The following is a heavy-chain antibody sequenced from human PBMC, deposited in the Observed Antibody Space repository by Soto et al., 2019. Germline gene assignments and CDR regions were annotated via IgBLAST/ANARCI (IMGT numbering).Heavy chain of an antibody. V-gene: IGHV5-51*01. CDR1: GYSFTLYW. D-gene: IGHD5-18*01. J-gene: IGHJ6*02. CDR3: ARLNTAMVSSYYYYGMDV. CDR2: IYPGDSDT. Sequence: PGASLNISCKGSGYSFTLYWIGWVRQMPGKGLEWMGIIYPGDSDTRYSPSFQGQVTISADKSISTAYLQWSSLKASDTAMYYCARLNTAMVSSYYYYGMDVWGQGTTVTVSS.